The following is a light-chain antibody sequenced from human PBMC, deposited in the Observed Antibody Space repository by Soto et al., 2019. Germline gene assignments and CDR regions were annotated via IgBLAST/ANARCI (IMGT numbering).Light chain of an antibody. CDR3: ERLNSYRRT. Sequence: DIQLIKSPSFLSASVGDRFTITCRASQGISRYLAWYQQKPGKAPKLLIYATSTLQSGVPSRFSGSGSGTEFTLTLSSLQPEDFATDDGERLNSYRRTFNGGTKVDIK. J-gene: IGKJ4*01. V-gene: IGKV1-9*01. CDR2: ATS. CDR1: QGISRY.